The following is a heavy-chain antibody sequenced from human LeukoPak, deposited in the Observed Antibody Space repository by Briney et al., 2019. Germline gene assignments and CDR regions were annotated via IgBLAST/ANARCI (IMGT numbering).Heavy chain of an antibody. Sequence: GGSLRLSCAASGFTFSNAWMSWVRQAPGKGLEWVGRIKSKTDGGTTDYAAPVKGRFTISRDDSKNTLYLQMNSLKTEDTAVYYCTRIRARPWYFDLWGRGTLATVSS. CDR3: TRIRARPWYFDL. D-gene: IGHD6-6*01. CDR1: GFTFSNAW. CDR2: IKSKTDGGTT. J-gene: IGHJ2*01. V-gene: IGHV3-15*01.